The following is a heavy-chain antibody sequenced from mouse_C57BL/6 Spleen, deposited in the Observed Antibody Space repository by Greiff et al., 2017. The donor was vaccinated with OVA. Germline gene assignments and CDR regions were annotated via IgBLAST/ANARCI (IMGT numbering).Heavy chain of an antibody. V-gene: IGHV1-50*01. J-gene: IGHJ2*01. CDR2: IDPSDSYT. CDR1: GYTFTSYW. CDR3: ARGDTTVVADFDC. D-gene: IGHD1-1*01. Sequence: QVQLQQPGAELVKPGASVKLSCKASGYTFTSYWMQWVKQRPGQGLEWIGEIDPSDSYTNYNQKFKGKATLTADKSSSTAYLQLSSLTSEDSAVYFCARGDTTVVADFDCWGQGTTLTVSS.